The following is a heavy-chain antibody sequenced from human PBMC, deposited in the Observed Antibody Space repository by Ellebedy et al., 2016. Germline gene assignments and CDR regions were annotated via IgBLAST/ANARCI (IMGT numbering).Heavy chain of an antibody. Sequence: GGSLRLSCAASGFTVSSFGMNWVRHAPGKGLEWVSSIGDSGTHIYYADSVRGRFTISRDSAKNSLFLQMNSLRAEDTALYFCGRSPVLDHWGQGTLVTVSS. CDR1: GFTVSSFG. V-gene: IGHV3-21*01. CDR3: GRSPVLDH. CDR2: IGDSGTHI. J-gene: IGHJ4*02.